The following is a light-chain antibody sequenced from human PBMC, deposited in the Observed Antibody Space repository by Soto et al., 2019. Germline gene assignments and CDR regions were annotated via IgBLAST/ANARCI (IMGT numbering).Light chain of an antibody. CDR2: DAS. Sequence: EIQMTQSPSTLSASVGDRVTVTCRASQTIGSWLAWYQQKPGRAPKLLIFDASSLESGVPSRFSGNGSGTEFTLTISGLQPDDFASYYCQQYNSYSGMFGQGTKVDI. CDR3: QQYNSYSGM. J-gene: IGKJ1*01. CDR1: QTIGSW. V-gene: IGKV1-5*01.